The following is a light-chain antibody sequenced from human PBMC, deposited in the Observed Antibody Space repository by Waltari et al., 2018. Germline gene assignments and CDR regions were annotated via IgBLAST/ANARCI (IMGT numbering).Light chain of an antibody. CDR2: GAS. V-gene: IGKV3-20*01. J-gene: IGKJ4*01. Sequence: ILLTQFPGTLSLSPGETATFSCRASQSVFSSYIGWYQQKPGQAPRPRIYGASNRATDIPDRFSGSGSGTDFTLTISRLEPEDFAVYYCQVYGSSPLTFGGGTKVEI. CDR1: QSVFSSY. CDR3: QVYGSSPLT.